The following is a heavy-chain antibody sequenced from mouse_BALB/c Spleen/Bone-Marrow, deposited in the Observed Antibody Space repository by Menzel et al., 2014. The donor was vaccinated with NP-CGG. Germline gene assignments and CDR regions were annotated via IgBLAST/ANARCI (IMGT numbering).Heavy chain of an antibody. V-gene: IGHV5-12*01. Sequence: EVQLVESGGGLVQPGGSLKLSCAPSGFTFSDYYMYWVRQTPEKRLEWVAHISNGGGSTYYPDTVKGRFTISRDNAKNTLYLQMSRLKSEDTAMYYCARQDYSYYYAMDYWGQGTSVTVSS. D-gene: IGHD2-13*01. J-gene: IGHJ4*01. CDR3: ARQDYSYYYAMDY. CDR1: GFTFSDYY. CDR2: ISNGGGST.